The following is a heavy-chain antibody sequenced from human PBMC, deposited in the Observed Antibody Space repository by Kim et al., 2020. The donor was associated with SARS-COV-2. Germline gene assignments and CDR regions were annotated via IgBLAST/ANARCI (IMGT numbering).Heavy chain of an antibody. D-gene: IGHD2-15*01. V-gene: IGHV4-39*02. Sequence: YTPSLKRRVTISVDTSKNQFSLKLSSVTAADTAVYYCARDRIPPWWAFDIWGQGTMVTVSS. J-gene: IGHJ3*02. CDR3: ARDRIPPWWAFDI.